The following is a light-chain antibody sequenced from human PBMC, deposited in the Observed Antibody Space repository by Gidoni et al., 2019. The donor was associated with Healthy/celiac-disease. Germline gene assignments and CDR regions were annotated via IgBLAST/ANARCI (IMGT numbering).Light chain of an antibody. V-gene: IGLV9-49*01. J-gene: IGLJ3*02. Sequence: QPVLTQPPSASASLGASVTLTCTLSSGYSNYKVDWYQQRPGKGPRFVMRVGTGGIVGSKGDGIPDRFSVLGSGLNRYLTIKNIQEEDESDYHCGAEHGSGRKFVWVLGGG. CDR1: SGYSNYK. CDR2: VGTGGIVG. CDR3: GAEHGSGRKFVWV.